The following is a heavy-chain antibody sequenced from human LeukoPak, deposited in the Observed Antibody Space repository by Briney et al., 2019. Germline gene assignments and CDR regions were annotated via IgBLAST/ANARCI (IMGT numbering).Heavy chain of an antibody. D-gene: IGHD6-13*01. CDR1: GGSFSGYY. CDR3: ARGLRRGQQLVREYLDY. V-gene: IGHV4-34*01. Sequence: SETLSLTCAVYGGSFSGYYWSWIRQPPGKGLEWIGEINHSGSTYYNPSLKSRVTISVDRSKNQFSLKLSSVTAADTAVYYCARGLRRGQQLVREYLDYWGQGTLVTVSS. CDR2: INHSGST. J-gene: IGHJ4*02.